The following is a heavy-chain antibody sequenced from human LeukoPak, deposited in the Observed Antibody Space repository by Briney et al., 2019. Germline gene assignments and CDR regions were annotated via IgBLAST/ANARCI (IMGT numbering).Heavy chain of an antibody. V-gene: IGHV4-61*01. CDR1: GGSIRSESYY. CDR2: IYYSGST. J-gene: IGHJ5*02. Sequence: SQTLSLTCSVSGGSIRSESYYWSWIRQPPGKGLEWIGYIYYSGSTNYNPSLKSRVTISVDTSKNQFSLKLSSVTAADTAVCYCARVSVFPKKFGPWGQGTLVTVSS. D-gene: IGHD3-3*02. CDR3: ARVSVFPKKFGP.